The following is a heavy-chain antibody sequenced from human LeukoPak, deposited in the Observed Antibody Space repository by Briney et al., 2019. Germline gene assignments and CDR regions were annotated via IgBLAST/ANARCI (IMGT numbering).Heavy chain of an antibody. V-gene: IGHV3-48*04. CDR2: ISSSSSTI. D-gene: IGHD3-22*01. J-gene: IGHJ4*02. CDR1: GFTFSNYS. Sequence: GGSLRLSCAASGFTFSNYSMNWVRQAPGKGLEWVSYISSSSSTIYDADSVKGRFTISRDNAKNSLYLQMNSLRAEDTAVYFCARNYYDSSGYYQGSYWGQGALVTVSS. CDR3: ARNYYDSSGYYQGSY.